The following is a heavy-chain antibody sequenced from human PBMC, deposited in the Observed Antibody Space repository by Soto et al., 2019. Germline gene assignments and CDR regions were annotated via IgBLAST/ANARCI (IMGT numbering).Heavy chain of an antibody. CDR3: ARHGSF. V-gene: IGHV4-39*01. Sequence: QLQLQESGPGLVKPSETLSLTCTVSGVSISGTSYYWGWIRQTPAKGLEWIGTIYYSGETFYNPSPKSRVTISIDTSKNHFSLNLTSVTAADTAIYYCARHGSFWGQGALVTVSS. J-gene: IGHJ1*01. D-gene: IGHD3-16*02. CDR1: GVSISGTSYY. CDR2: IYYSGET.